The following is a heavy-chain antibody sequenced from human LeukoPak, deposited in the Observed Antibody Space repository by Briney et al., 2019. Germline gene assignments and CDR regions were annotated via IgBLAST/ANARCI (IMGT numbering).Heavy chain of an antibody. CDR2: INATGGST. Sequence: ASVKVSCKASGYTFTSYYMHWVRQAPGQGLEWMGLINATGGSTGYAQRFQGRVTMTRDTSISTAYMELSSLRPDDTAVYSCARGVTARGFYYYMDIWGNGTTVTISS. J-gene: IGHJ6*03. CDR3: ARGVTARGFYYYMDI. V-gene: IGHV1-46*01. D-gene: IGHD2-21*02. CDR1: GYTFTSYY.